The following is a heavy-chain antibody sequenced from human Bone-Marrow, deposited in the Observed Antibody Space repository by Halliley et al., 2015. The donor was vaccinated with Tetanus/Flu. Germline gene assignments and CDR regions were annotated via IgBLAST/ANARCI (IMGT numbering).Heavy chain of an antibody. CDR3: ARDLTWGYFDY. D-gene: IGHD1-26*01. Sequence: QLVQSGAEVKKPGASVRVSCKASGYTFTTFAISWVRQAPGQGLEWMGRINTYNGDTKFAQGLQGRVTMTTDTSTSTAYMELRSLRSDATAIYYCARDLTWGYFDYWGQGILVTVSS. J-gene: IGHJ4*02. V-gene: IGHV1-18*01. CDR1: GYTFTTFA. CDR2: INTYNGDT.